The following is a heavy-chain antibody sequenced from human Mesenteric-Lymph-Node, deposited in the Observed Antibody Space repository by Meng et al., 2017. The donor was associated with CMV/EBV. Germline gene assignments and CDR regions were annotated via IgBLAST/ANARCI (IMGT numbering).Heavy chain of an antibody. CDR2: IRYDGSNK. V-gene: IGHV3-30*02. CDR1: GFTFSSYG. Sequence: GGSLRLSCAASGFTFSSYGMHWVRQAPGKGLEWVAFIRYDGSNKYYADSVKGRFTISRDNSKNTLYLQMNSLRAEDTAVYYCANLVAEYQLLFSDYYGMDVWGQGTTVTVSS. D-gene: IGHD2-2*01. CDR3: ANLVAEYQLLFSDYYGMDV. J-gene: IGHJ6*02.